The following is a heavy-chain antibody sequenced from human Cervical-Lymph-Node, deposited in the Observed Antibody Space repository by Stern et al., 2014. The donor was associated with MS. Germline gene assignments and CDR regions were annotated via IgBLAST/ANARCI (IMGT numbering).Heavy chain of an antibody. J-gene: IGHJ4*02. CDR2: INAGTGNT. CDR3: AKEGANDCFDY. CDR1: GYTFTSYA. Sequence: QVQLVQSGAEVRKPGASVKVSCKASGYTFTSYAMNLVRQAPGQRLEWMGGINAGTGNTKYSQKFQARVTLTRDTSASTAYMELSSLRSEDTAVYYCAKEGANDCFDYWGQGTLVTVSS. V-gene: IGHV1-3*01.